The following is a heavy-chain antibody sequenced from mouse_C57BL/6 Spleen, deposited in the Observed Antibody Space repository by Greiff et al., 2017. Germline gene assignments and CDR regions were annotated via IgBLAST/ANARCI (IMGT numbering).Heavy chain of an antibody. Sequence: SGPELVKPGASVKISCKASGYSFTGYYMNWVKQSPEKSLEWIGEINPSTGGTTYNQKFKAKATLTVDKSSSTAYMQLKSLTSEDSAVYYCARGGLWYPFDYWGQGTTLTVSS. CDR2: INPSTGGT. D-gene: IGHD2-1*01. V-gene: IGHV1-42*01. CDR1: GYSFTGYY. CDR3: ARGGLWYPFDY. J-gene: IGHJ2*01.